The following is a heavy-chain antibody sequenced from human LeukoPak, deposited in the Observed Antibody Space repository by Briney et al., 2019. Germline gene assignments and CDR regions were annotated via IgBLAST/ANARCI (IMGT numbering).Heavy chain of an antibody. V-gene: IGHV3-7*03. Sequence: GGSLRLSCAASGFTFSSYWMSWVRQAPGKGLEWVANIKQDGSEKYYVDSVKGRFTISRDNAKNSLYLQMNSLRAEDTALYYCAKDIGSVAVNAFDIWGQGTMVTVSS. D-gene: IGHD6-19*01. CDR2: IKQDGSEK. J-gene: IGHJ3*02. CDR3: AKDIGSVAVNAFDI. CDR1: GFTFSSYW.